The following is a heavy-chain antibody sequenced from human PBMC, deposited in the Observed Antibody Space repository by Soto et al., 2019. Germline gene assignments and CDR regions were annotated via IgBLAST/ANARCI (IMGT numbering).Heavy chain of an antibody. D-gene: IGHD3-3*01. CDR2: IDNSGST. J-gene: IGHJ4*02. V-gene: IGHV4-4*07. Sequence: SETLSLTCTVSGGSISNYFCNWIRQPAGKGLEWIGRIDNSGSTNYNPPLKSRVTMSADTSRNQFSLKLSSVTAADTAVYYCARGGQDFWSGPFDYWGQGAQVTVSS. CDR3: ARGGQDFWSGPFDY. CDR1: GGSISNYF.